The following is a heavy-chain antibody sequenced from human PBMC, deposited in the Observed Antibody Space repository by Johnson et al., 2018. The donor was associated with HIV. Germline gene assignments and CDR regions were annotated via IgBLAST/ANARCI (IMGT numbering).Heavy chain of an antibody. CDR1: GFTFDDYA. J-gene: IGHJ3*02. V-gene: IGHV3-43D*03. CDR3: AKDSDRYYYGSGDAFDI. Sequence: VQLVESGGDLVQPGGSVKLSCAVSGFTFDDYAMHWVRQVPGRGLQWVSLISWDGGHTHYADSVKGRFIISRDNSKNSLYLQMNVLRAEDTALYFCAKDSDRYYYGSGDAFDIWGQGTMVTVFS. CDR2: ISWDGGHT. D-gene: IGHD3-10*01.